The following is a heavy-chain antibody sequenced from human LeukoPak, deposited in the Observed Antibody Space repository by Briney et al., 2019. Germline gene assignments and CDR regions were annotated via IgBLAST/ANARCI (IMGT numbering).Heavy chain of an antibody. J-gene: IGHJ4*02. CDR1: GFTFSSYW. CDR2: INSDGSST. Sequence: GGSLRLSCAASGFTFSSYWMHWVRQAPGKGLVWVSLINSDGSSTSYADSVKGRFTISRDNAKNTLYLQMNSLRAEDSAVYYCARDRGYDFGTDYWGQGTLVTVSS. CDR3: ARDRGYDFGTDY. V-gene: IGHV3-74*01. D-gene: IGHD3/OR15-3a*01.